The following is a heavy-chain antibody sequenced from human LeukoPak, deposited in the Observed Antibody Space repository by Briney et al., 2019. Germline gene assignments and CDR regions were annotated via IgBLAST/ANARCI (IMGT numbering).Heavy chain of an antibody. CDR3: ASFADSSGYNAFDI. Sequence: SQTLSLTCAISGDSVSSNSAAWNWIRQSPSRGLEWLGRTYYRSKWYNDYAVSVKSRITINPDTSKNQFSLQLNSVTPEDTAAYYCASFADSSGYNAFDIWGQGTMVTVSS. CDR2: TYYRSKWYN. J-gene: IGHJ3*02. D-gene: IGHD3-22*01. V-gene: IGHV6-1*01. CDR1: GDSVSSNSAA.